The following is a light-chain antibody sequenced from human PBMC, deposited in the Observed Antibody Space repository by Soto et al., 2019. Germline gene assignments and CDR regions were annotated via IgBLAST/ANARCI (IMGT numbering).Light chain of an antibody. J-gene: IGKJ1*01. CDR3: QQYYSYPLWT. CDR1: QSISNY. Sequence: IQLTLSPSSLSLYLGDRVTITCRASQSISNYLNWYQQKPGKAPKLLIYAASTLQSGVPSRFSGSGSGTDFTLTISCLQSEDFATYYCQQYYSYPLWTFGQGTKVDI. V-gene: IGKV1-39*01. CDR2: AAS.